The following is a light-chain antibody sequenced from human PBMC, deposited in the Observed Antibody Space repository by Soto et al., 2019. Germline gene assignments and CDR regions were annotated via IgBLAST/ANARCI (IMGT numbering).Light chain of an antibody. Sequence: DIQVTQSPSSLSASVGYRCGITCQASENINNYLNWYPQKPGRAPKLLIYDASNLEAGVPSRFRGSGSGTDFTFTISRMQPEDIATYYCQQYENLPTFGQGTRLEIK. J-gene: IGKJ5*01. CDR2: DAS. CDR3: QQYENLPT. CDR1: ENINNY. V-gene: IGKV1-33*01.